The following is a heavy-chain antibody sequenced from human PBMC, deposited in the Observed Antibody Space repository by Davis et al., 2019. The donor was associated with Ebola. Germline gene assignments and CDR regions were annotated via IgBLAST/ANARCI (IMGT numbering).Heavy chain of an antibody. CDR3: ARDQYYYVGGYYYYGMDV. CDR1: GFTFSSYW. J-gene: IGHJ6*02. D-gene: IGHD3-10*02. V-gene: IGHV3-7*01. CDR2: IKQDGSEK. Sequence: GESLKISCAASGFTFSSYWMSWVRQAPGKGLEWVANIKQDGSEKYYVDSVKGRFTISRDNAKNSLYLQMNSLRAEDTAVYYCARDQYYYVGGYYYYGMDVWGQGTTVTVSS.